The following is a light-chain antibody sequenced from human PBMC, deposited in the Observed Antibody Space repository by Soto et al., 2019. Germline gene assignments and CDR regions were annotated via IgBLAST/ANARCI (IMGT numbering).Light chain of an antibody. CDR1: SGSVSTSYY. J-gene: IGLJ2*01. CDR3: VLYMGSGISV. Sequence: QTVVTQEPSFSVSPGGTVTLTCGLSSGSVSTSYYPSWYQQTPGQAPRILIYNTYTRSSGVPDRFSASILGDKAALTITGAQADDESDYYCVLYMGSGISVFGGGTKVTVL. CDR2: NTY. V-gene: IGLV8-61*01.